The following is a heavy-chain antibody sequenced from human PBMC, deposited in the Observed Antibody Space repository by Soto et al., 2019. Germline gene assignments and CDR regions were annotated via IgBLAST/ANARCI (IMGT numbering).Heavy chain of an antibody. D-gene: IGHD3-16*01. Sequence: QITLKESGPTLVKPTQTLTLTCTFSGFSLSTSGVGVGWIRQPPGKALEWVALIYWDDAKEYSPSLKSRLTNPKDTPKNQVAPTLTNMEPGDTATYSWSKKGGGDRILDYWGQGTLVTVSS. J-gene: IGHJ4*02. CDR1: GFSLSTSGVG. CDR2: IYWDDAK. V-gene: IGHV2-5*02. CDR3: SKKGGGDRILDY.